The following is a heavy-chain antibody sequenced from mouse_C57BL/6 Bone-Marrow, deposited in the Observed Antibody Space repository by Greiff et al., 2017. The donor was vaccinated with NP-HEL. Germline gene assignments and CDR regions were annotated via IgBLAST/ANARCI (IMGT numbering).Heavy chain of an antibody. CDR3: ARYYDGYYCAMDY. J-gene: IGHJ4*01. CDR1: GYTFTNYW. D-gene: IGHD2-3*01. CDR2: IYPGGGYT. Sequence: QVQLQQSGAELVRPGTSVKMSCKASGYTFTNYWIGWAKQRPGHGLEWIGDIYPGGGYTNYNEKFKGTATLTADKSSSTAYMQFSSLTSEDSAIYYCARYYDGYYCAMDYWGQGTSVTVSS. V-gene: IGHV1-63*01.